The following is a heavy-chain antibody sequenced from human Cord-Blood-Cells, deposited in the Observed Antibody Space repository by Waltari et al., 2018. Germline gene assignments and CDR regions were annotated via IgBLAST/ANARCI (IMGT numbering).Heavy chain of an antibody. CDR1: GDSVPSNIAA. CDR2: TYYRSKWYN. D-gene: IGHD7-27*01. CDR3: AMSWGSGYHDAFDI. J-gene: IGHJ3*02. Sequence: QVQLQQSGPGLVKPSQTLSLTCAIPGDSVPSNIAAWNWIRPSPSRGLEWLGRTYYRSKWYNDYAVSVKSRITINPDTSKNQFSLQLNSVTPEDTAVYYCAMSWGSGYHDAFDIWGQGTMVTVSS. V-gene: IGHV6-1*01.